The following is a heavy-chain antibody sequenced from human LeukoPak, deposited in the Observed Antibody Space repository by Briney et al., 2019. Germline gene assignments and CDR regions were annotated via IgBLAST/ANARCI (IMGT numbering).Heavy chain of an antibody. D-gene: IGHD4-17*01. Sequence: GGSLRLSCATSGFTFSSYGFHWVRQAPGKGLEWVAVISNNGGYKHYTDSVKGRFTISRDNAKNSLYLQMNSLRAEDTAVYYCARSYGAFSGPVAYWGQGTLVTLSS. V-gene: IGHV3-33*03. CDR1: GFTFSSYG. J-gene: IGHJ4*02. CDR3: ARSYGAFSGPVAY. CDR2: ISNNGGYK.